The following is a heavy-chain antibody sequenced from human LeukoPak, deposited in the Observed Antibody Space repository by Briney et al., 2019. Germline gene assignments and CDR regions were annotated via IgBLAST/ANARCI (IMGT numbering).Heavy chain of an antibody. J-gene: IGHJ3*02. V-gene: IGHV1-3*01. CDR3: ASRFGSGYYPDAFDI. D-gene: IGHD3-22*01. CDR2: INAGNGNT. Sequence: ASVKVSCKASGYTFTSYAMHWVRQAPGQRLEWMGWINAGNGNTKYSQEFQGRVTMTTDTSTSTAYMELRSLRSDDTAVYYCASRFGSGYYPDAFDIWGQGTMVTVSS. CDR1: GYTFTSYA.